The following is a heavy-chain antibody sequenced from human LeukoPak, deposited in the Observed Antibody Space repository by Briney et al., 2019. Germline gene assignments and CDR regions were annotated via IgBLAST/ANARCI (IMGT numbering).Heavy chain of an antibody. CDR3: ARDKEDGDKRGSPWDY. J-gene: IGHJ4*02. CDR2: IYSGGSA. CDR1: GFTVSSNY. Sequence: GGSLRLSCAASGFTVSSNYMSWVRQAPGKGLEWVSVIYSGGSAYYADSVKGRFTISRDNSKNTLYLQMNSLRAEDTAVYYCARDKEDGDKRGSPWDYWGQGTLVTVSS. V-gene: IGHV3-66*01. D-gene: IGHD4-17*01.